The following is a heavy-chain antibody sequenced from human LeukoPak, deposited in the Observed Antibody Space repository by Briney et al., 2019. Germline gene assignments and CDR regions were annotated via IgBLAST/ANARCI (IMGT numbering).Heavy chain of an antibody. V-gene: IGHV4-30-4*07. CDR3: AREGQQLSIFDY. CDR2: IYYSGST. D-gene: IGHD6-13*01. J-gene: IGHJ4*02. Sequence: PSETLSLTCAVSGGSISSGGYSWSWIRQPPGKGLEWIGYIYYSGSTYYNPSLKSRVTISVDTSKNQFSLKLSSVTAADTAVYYCAREGQQLSIFDYWGQGTLVTVSS. CDR1: GGSISSGGYS.